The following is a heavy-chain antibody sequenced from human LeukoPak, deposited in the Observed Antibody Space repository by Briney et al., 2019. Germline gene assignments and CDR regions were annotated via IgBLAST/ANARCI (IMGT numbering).Heavy chain of an antibody. CDR3: ARHERGKNAFNL. CDR1: GGSISSSSHY. J-gene: IGHJ3*01. CDR2: FYYSGST. V-gene: IGHV4-39*01. Sequence: SETLSLTCTVSGGSISSSSHYWGWIRQPPGKGLEWVGSFYYSGSTYYNPSLKSRVTISVDTSKNQFSLKMSSVTAADTAVYYCARHERGKNAFNLWGQGTMVTVSS.